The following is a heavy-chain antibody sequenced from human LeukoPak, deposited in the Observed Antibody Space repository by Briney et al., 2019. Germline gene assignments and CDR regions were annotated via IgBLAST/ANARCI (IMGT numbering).Heavy chain of an antibody. V-gene: IGHV4-39*01. D-gene: IGHD3-10*01. J-gene: IGHJ4*02. Sequence: SETLSLTCTVSGGSISSSSYYWGWIRQPPGKGLEWIGSIYYSGSTYYNPSLKSRVTISVDTSKNQFSLKLSSVTAADTAVYYCARRATRLPRGVFDYWGQGTLVTVSS. CDR3: ARRATRLPRGVFDY. CDR1: GGSISSSSYY. CDR2: IYYSGST.